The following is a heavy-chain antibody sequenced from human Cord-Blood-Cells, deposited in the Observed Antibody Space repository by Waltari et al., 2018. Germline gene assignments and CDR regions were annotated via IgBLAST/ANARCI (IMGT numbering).Heavy chain of an antibody. D-gene: IGHD2-2*02. Sequence: QVQLQQWGAGLLKPSETLSLTCAVYGGSFSGYYWSWIRQPPGKGLEWIGEINHSGSTNDNPSLKRRVTISVDTSKNQFSLKLSSVTAADTAVYYCARVDCSSTSCYKNWFDPWGQGTLVTVSS. V-gene: IGHV4-34*01. CDR2: INHSGST. CDR1: GGSFSGYY. CDR3: ARVDCSSTSCYKNWFDP. J-gene: IGHJ5*02.